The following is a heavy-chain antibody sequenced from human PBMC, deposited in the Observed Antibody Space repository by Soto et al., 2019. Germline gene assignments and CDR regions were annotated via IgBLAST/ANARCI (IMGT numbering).Heavy chain of an antibody. D-gene: IGHD4-17*01. CDR1: GGSFSGYY. V-gene: IGHV4-34*01. J-gene: IGHJ6*02. CDR3: ARGRATETTFFYYYYGMDV. Sequence: SETLSLTCAVYGGSFSGYYWSWIRQPPGKGLEWIGQIDHSGSTNYNPSLKSRLTISVDTSKNQFSLKLSSVTAADTAVYYCARGRATETTFFYYYYGMDVWGQGTTVTVSS. CDR2: IDHSGST.